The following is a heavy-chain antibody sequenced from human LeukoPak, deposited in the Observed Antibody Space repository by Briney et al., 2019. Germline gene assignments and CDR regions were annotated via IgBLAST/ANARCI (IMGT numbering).Heavy chain of an antibody. Sequence: GGSLRLSCAASGFTFSNYEINWVRQAPGKGLEWVSYISSIGSTISYADSVEGRFTISRDNANNSLYLQMNSLRAEDTAVYYCASKRYFDYWGQGTLVTVSS. J-gene: IGHJ4*01. V-gene: IGHV3-48*03. CDR1: GFTFSNYE. CDR3: ASKRYFDY. CDR2: ISSIGSTI.